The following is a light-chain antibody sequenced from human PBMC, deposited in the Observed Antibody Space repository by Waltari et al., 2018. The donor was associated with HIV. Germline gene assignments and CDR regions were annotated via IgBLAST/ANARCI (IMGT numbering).Light chain of an antibody. CDR1: QSIGSW. Sequence: DIQMTQSPSTLSASVGDRVTITCRASQSIGSWLAWYQLKSGKAPKLLLYKASSLERGVPSRFSGSGSGTEFTLTISSLQPDDLATYYCQQYKSYFAWTFGQGTKVEIK. J-gene: IGKJ1*01. CDR3: QQYKSYFAWT. V-gene: IGKV1-5*03. CDR2: KAS.